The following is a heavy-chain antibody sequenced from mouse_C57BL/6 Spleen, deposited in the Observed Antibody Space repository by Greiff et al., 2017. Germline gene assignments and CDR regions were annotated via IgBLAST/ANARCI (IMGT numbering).Heavy chain of an antibody. V-gene: IGHV5-16*01. J-gene: IGHJ2*01. CDR1: GFTFSDYY. CDR2: INYDGSST. D-gene: IGHD2-3*01. CDR3: AREIDGYYLDY. Sequence: DVHLVESEGGLVQPGSSMKLSCTASGFTFSDYYMAWVRQVPEKGLEWVANINYDGSSTYYLDSLKSRFIISRDNAKNILYLQMSSLKSEDTATYYCAREIDGYYLDYWGQGTTLTVSS.